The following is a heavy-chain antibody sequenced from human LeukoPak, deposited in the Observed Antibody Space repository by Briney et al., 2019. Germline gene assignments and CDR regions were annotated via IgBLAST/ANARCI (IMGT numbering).Heavy chain of an antibody. V-gene: IGHV5-10-1*01. CDR1: GYSFTSYW. Sequence: GESLKISGKASGYSFTSYWISGVRQMPGKGLGGLGSIDTSDSYTNYSPSFQGHVTISADKSISTAYLQWSRLKASDTAMCYCAREGYNWNGGEVYYYYGMDVWGKGTTVTVSS. J-gene: IGHJ6*04. CDR2: IDTSDSYT. D-gene: IGHD1-1*01. CDR3: AREGYNWNGGEVYYYYGMDV.